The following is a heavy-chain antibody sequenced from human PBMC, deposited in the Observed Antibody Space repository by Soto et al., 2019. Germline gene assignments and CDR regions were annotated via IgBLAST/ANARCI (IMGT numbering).Heavy chain of an antibody. Sequence: PGESLKISCKGSGYSFTSYWIGWVRQMPGKVLEWMGIIYPGDSDTRYSPSFQGQVTISADKSISTAYLQWSSLKASDTAMYYCARLNYYYISEDAFEIWGQGXMVTVSS. V-gene: IGHV5-51*01. D-gene: IGHD3-22*01. J-gene: IGHJ3*02. CDR1: GYSFTSYW. CDR3: ARLNYYYISEDAFEI. CDR2: IYPGDSDT.